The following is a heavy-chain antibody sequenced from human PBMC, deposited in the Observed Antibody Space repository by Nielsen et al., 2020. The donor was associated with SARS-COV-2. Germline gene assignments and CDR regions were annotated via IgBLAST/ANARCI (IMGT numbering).Heavy chain of an antibody. CDR2: INSDGSST. D-gene: IGHD3/OR15-3a*01. Sequence: GESLKISCAASGFTSSSYWMHWVRQAPGKGLVWVSRINSDGSSTSYADSVKGRFTISRDNAKNTLYLQMNSLRAEDTAVYYCARVRTVYSYYYGMDVWGQGTTVTVSS. V-gene: IGHV3-74*01. CDR3: ARVRTVYSYYYGMDV. J-gene: IGHJ6*02. CDR1: GFTSSSYW.